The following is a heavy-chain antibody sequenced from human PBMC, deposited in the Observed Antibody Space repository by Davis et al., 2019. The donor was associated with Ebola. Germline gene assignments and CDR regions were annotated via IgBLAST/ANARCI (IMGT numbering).Heavy chain of an antibody. Sequence: ASVKVSCKASGYTFTGYYMHWVRQAPGQGLEWMGWINPNSGGTNYAQKFQGRVTMTRDTSISTAYMELSRLRSDDTAVYYCARDLLVPAGYYYYGMDVWGQGTTVTVSS. CDR1: GYTFTGYY. CDR2: INPNSGGT. V-gene: IGHV1-2*02. CDR3: ARDLLVPAGYYYYGMDV. J-gene: IGHJ6*02. D-gene: IGHD2-2*01.